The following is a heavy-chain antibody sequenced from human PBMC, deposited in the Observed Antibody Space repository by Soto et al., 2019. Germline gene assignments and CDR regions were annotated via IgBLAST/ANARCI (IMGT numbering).Heavy chain of an antibody. CDR2: ISYDGSNK. V-gene: IGHV3-30-3*01. D-gene: IGHD3-10*01. CDR1: GFTFSSYA. J-gene: IGHJ6*02. Sequence: QVQLVESGGGVVQPGRSLRLSCAASGFTFSSYAMHWVRQAPGKGLEWVAVISYDGSNKYYADSVKGRFTISRDNSKNTLYLQMKSLRAEDTAVYYCARAGRGFGSGHSLHRPYYYGMDVWGQGTTVTVSS. CDR3: ARAGRGFGSGHSLHRPYYYGMDV.